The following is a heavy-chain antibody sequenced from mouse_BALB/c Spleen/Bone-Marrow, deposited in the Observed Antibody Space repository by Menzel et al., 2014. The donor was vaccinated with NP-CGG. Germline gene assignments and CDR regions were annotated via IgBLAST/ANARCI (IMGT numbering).Heavy chain of an antibody. CDR2: ITIGGGGS. V-gene: IGHV5-12-2*01. CDR1: GFTFSSYA. Sequence: EVKVEESGGGLAQPGGSLRLSCAASGFTFSSYAMSRVRQTPEKRLEWVAYITIGGGGSYYPDTVKGRFAISRDNAENTLYLQMSSLKSEDTAIYYCTRHGGGPDYFDHWGQGTTLIVSS. CDR3: TRHGGGPDYFDH. J-gene: IGHJ2*01.